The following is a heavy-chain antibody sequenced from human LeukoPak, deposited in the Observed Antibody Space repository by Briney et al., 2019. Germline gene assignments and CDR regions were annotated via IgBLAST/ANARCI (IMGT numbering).Heavy chain of an antibody. Sequence: SETLSLTCAVYGGSFSGYYWNWIRQPPGKGLEWIGEINHSGSTNYNPSLKSRLTISVDTSKNQFSLKLSSVTAADTAVYYCAGHGLISSGWSHWFDPWGQGALVTVSS. CDR3: AGHGLISSGWSHWFDP. D-gene: IGHD6-13*01. CDR1: GGSFSGYY. J-gene: IGHJ5*02. V-gene: IGHV4-34*01. CDR2: INHSGST.